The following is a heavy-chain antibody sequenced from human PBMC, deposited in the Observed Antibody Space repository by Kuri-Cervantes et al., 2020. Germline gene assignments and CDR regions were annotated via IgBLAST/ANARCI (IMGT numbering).Heavy chain of an antibody. CDR3: ARDPLLLRYFDWSINGWSDP. CDR2: INPNSGGT. V-gene: IGHV1-2*02. J-gene: IGHJ5*02. CDR1: GYTFTGYY. D-gene: IGHD3-9*01. Sequence: ASVKVSCKASGYTFTGYYMHWVRQAPGQGLEWMGWINPNSGGTNYAQKFQGRVTMTRDTSISTAYMELSRLRSDDTAVYYCARDPLLLRYFDWSINGWSDPWGQGTLVTVSS.